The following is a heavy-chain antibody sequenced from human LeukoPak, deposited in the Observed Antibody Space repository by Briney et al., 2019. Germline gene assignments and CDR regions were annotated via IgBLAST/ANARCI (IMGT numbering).Heavy chain of an antibody. CDR1: GFTFSSYA. J-gene: IGHJ3*02. D-gene: IGHD3-3*01. V-gene: IGHV3-23*01. CDR3: AKEWGSDYDFWSGHGGPIFDI. CDR2: ISGSGGST. Sequence: GGSLRLSCAASGFTFSSYAMSWVRQAPGRGLEWVSAISGSGGSTYYGDSVKGRFTISRDNAKNTLYLQMNSLRAEDTAVYYCAKEWGSDYDFWSGHGGPIFDIWGQGTMVTVSS.